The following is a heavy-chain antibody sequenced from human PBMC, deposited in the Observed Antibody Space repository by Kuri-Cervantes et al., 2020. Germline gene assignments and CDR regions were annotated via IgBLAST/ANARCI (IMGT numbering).Heavy chain of an antibody. Sequence: GESLKISCAASGFTFSSYAMSWVRQAPGKGLEWVSAISGSGGSTYYADSVKGRFTISRDNSKNTLYLQMNILRAEDTAVYYCAKGITYYYDSSGYQRGDAFDIWGQGTMVTVSS. CDR2: ISGSGGST. CDR1: GFTFSSYA. CDR3: AKGITYYYDSSGYQRGDAFDI. V-gene: IGHV3-23*01. D-gene: IGHD3-22*01. J-gene: IGHJ3*02.